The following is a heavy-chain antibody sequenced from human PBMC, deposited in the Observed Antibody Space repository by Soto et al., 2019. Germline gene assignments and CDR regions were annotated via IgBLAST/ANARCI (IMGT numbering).Heavy chain of an antibody. J-gene: IGHJ4*02. CDR3: ASGMEFYGDPTYYFDY. V-gene: IGHV3-66*01. Sequence: EVQLVESGGGLVQPGGSLRLSCAASGLTVSSNYMSWVRQAPGKGLEWVSVIYSGGSTYYADSVKGRFTISRDNSKNTLYLQMNSLRAEDTAVYYCASGMEFYGDPTYYFDYWGQGTLVTVSS. D-gene: IGHD4-17*01. CDR2: IYSGGST. CDR1: GLTVSSNY.